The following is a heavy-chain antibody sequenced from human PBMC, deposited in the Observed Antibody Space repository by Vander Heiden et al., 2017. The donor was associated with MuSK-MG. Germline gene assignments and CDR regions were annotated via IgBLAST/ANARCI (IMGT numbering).Heavy chain of an antibody. CDR1: GFSFISYA. J-gene: IGHJ3*02. D-gene: IGHD3-22*01. CDR2: ISGSDGGT. V-gene: IGHV3-23*04. Sequence: QLVESGGGFVQPGGSLRLSCTASGFSFISYAMNWVRQAPGKGLQWVSGISGSDGGTYYTDSGRGRFTISRDNSKKSVELQMNDLRVEDKDVYYCVKDQYRSSGWGEYAFDICGQGTTVPVS. CDR3: VKDQYRSSGWGEYAFDI.